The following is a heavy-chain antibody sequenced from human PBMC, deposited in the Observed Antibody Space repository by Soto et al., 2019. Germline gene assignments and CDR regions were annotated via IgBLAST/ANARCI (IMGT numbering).Heavy chain of an antibody. J-gene: IGHJ4*02. CDR2: ISWNSGRI. Sequence: EVQLVESGGGLVQPGRSLRLSCAASGFTFDDYAMHWVRQVPGKGLEWVSGISWNSGRIGYADSVKGRFTISRDNAKNSLYLQMNSLRGEDTALYYCAKDISDGSNYFDHWGQGTLVTVSS. V-gene: IGHV3-9*01. CDR1: GFTFDDYA. CDR3: AKDISDGSNYFDH. D-gene: IGHD5-12*01.